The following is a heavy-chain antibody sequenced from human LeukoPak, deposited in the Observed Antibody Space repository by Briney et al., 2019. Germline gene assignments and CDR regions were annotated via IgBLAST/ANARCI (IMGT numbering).Heavy chain of an antibody. V-gene: IGHV3-23*01. D-gene: IGHD4-17*01. CDR3: AKGGLYGAQVDP. CDR1: GFTFSSYA. J-gene: IGHJ5*02. Sequence: GGSLRLSCAASGFTFSSYAMSWVRQAPGKGLEWVSSISGSGDSTYYADSVRGRFTISRDNSKNTLYLQMNSLRAEDTAVYYCAKGGLYGAQVDPWGQGTLVTVSS. CDR2: ISGSGDST.